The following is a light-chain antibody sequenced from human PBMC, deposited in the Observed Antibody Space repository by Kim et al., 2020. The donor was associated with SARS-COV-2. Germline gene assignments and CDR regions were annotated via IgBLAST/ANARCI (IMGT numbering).Light chain of an antibody. CDR1: KLGDKY. CDR3: QAWDSSTAV. Sequence: VSPAQPASITCSGDKLGDKYACWYQQKPGQSPVLVIYQDSKRPSGIPERFSGSNSGNTATLTISGTQAMDEADYYCQAWDSSTAVFGGGTQLTVL. CDR2: QDS. V-gene: IGLV3-1*01. J-gene: IGLJ2*01.